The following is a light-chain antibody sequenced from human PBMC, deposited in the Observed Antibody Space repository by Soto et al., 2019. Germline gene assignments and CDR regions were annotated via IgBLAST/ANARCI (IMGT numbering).Light chain of an antibody. Sequence: QSVLTQPASVSGSPGQSITISCTGTSGDVGGYYYVSWYQQLPGKAPKLMIYEGGKRPSGVSNRFSGSKSGNTASLTISGLQAEDEADYYCCSFALRSTLIFGGGTKLTVL. V-gene: IGLV2-23*01. CDR1: SGDVGGYYY. CDR2: EGG. CDR3: CSFALRSTLI. J-gene: IGLJ2*01.